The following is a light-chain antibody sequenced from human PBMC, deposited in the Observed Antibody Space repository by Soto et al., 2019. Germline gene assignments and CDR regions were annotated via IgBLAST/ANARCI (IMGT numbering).Light chain of an antibody. CDR1: QAIGTD. Sequence: DIQMTQSPSSLSASVGDRITITCRATQAIGTDLGWYQQKPGKAPKRLIYAASNLESGVPSRFSGYGSATEFTLTISSLQPEDFATYYCLQHNTYPLSFGGGTKVEVK. CDR3: LQHNTYPLS. J-gene: IGKJ4*01. V-gene: IGKV1-17*01. CDR2: AAS.